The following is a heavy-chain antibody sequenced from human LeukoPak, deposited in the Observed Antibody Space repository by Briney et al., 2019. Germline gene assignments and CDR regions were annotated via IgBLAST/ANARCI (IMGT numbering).Heavy chain of an antibody. CDR3: AGGVNYFDY. CDR2: INQDGSEK. J-gene: IGHJ4*02. D-gene: IGHD4-23*01. Sequence: GGSLRLSCAASGFTLSSYWLSWVRQAPGKGLEWVANINQDGSEKYYVDSVKVRFTISRDNAKNSLYLQMNSLRAEDTAVYYCAGGVNYFDYWGQGTLVTVSS. CDR1: GFTLSSYW. V-gene: IGHV3-7*04.